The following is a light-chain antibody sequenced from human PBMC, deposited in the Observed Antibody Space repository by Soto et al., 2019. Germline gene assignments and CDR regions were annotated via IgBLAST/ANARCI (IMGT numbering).Light chain of an antibody. CDR3: XQLNSYPYT. Sequence: DIQLTQSPSFLSASVGDRVTITCRASQGISSYLAWYQQKPGKAPKLLIYAASTLQSGVPSRFSGSGSGTEFTLTINSLQPEDXAXYXXXQLNSYPYTFGQGTKLEIK. CDR1: QGISSY. V-gene: IGKV1-9*01. CDR2: AAS. J-gene: IGKJ2*01.